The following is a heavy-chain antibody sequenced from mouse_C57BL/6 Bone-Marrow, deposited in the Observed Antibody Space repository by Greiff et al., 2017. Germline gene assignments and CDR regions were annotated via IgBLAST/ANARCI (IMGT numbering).Heavy chain of an antibody. V-gene: IGHV14-4*01. J-gene: IGHJ2*01. Sequence: VQLQQSGAELVRPGASVKLSCTASGFNIKDDYMHWVKQRPEQGLEWIGWIDPENGDTEYASKFQGKATITADTSSNTAYLQLSSLTSEDTAVYYCTKEDYYFDDGGQGTTLTVSS. CDR3: TKEDYYFDD. CDR2: IDPENGDT. CDR1: GFNIKDDY.